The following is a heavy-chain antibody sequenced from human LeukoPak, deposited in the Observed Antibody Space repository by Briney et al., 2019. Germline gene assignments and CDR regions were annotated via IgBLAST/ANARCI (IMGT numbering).Heavy chain of an antibody. Sequence: GESLKISCKGSGYSFTSYWISWVRQMPGKGLEWMGRIDPSDSYTNYSPSFQGHVTISADKSISTAYLQWSGLKASDTAMYYCASALYYDSSDPLYPFDYWGQGTLVTVSS. CDR1: GYSFTSYW. J-gene: IGHJ4*02. D-gene: IGHD3-22*01. CDR3: ASALYYDSSDPLYPFDY. CDR2: IDPSDSYT. V-gene: IGHV5-10-1*01.